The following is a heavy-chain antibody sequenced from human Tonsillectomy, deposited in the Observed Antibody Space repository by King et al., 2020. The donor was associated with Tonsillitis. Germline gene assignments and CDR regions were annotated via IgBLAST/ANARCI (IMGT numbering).Heavy chain of an antibody. D-gene: IGHD3-10*01. J-gene: IGHJ4*02. CDR2: IYYTGTM. Sequence: QLQESGPGLVKPSETLSLTCTVSSGSISSSTYYWGWIRQPQGKGPEWVASIYYTGTMFYNPSLKNRGTISVERAKNQFSLKLNSVTAADTAVYYCAINLKIGTPKVRRVTYFDHWGRGILVSVSS. V-gene: IGHV4-39*01. CDR1: SGSISSSTYY. CDR3: AINLKIGTPKVRRVTYFDH.